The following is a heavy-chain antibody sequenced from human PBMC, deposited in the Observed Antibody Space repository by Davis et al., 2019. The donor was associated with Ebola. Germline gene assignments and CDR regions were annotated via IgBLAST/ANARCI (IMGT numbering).Heavy chain of an antibody. D-gene: IGHD1-1*01. J-gene: IGHJ3*01. CDR2: INTDGGST. Sequence: PGGSLRLSCAASGFTFSSHWMHWVRQTPGKGLVWVSRINTDGGSTSYADSVKGRFTVSRDNAKNTLFLQMNSLRAEDTAVYYCARLIRFPGIGTDVWGQGTMVTVSS. CDR3: ARLIRFPGIGTDV. CDR1: GFTFSSHW. V-gene: IGHV3-74*01.